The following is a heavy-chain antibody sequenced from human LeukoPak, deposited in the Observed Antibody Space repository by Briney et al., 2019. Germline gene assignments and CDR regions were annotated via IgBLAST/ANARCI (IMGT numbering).Heavy chain of an antibody. CDR3: ARGSMRDMFGGFFATPSHYFGF. J-gene: IGHJ4*02. CDR1: GGSFSGFY. V-gene: IGHV4-34*01. CDR2: INHSGST. Sequence: SETLSLTCAAYGGSFSGFYWSWIRQPPGKGLEWIGEINHSGSTNSNPSFKSRVSISVDTSKSQFSLKLRSVTAADTAVYYCARGSMRDMFGGFFATPSHYFGFWGQGILVSVSS. D-gene: IGHD3-10*02.